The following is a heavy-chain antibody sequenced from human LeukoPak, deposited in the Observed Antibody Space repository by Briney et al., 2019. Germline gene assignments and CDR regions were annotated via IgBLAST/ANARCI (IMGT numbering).Heavy chain of an antibody. CDR1: GYTFTTYY. Sequence: ASVKVSCKASGYTFTTYYMHWVRQAPGQGLEWMGIINPSGGITSYAQKFQGRVTMTRDTSTSTVYMELSSLRSEDTAVYYCARDLGPVAGLGELSFEPDYWGQGTLVTVSS. V-gene: IGHV1-46*01. CDR2: INPSGGIT. J-gene: IGHJ4*02. CDR3: ARDLGPVAGLGELSFEPDY. D-gene: IGHD3-16*02.